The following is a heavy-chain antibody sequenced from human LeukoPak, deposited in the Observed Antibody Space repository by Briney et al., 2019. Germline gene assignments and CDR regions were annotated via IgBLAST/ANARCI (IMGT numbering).Heavy chain of an antibody. J-gene: IGHJ5*01. D-gene: IGHD3-10*01. CDR1: GFTFSDYY. CDR3: ARPLGTGAFGELS. CDR2: ISSSSSYT. Sequence: GGSLRLSCAASGFTFSDYYMSWIRPAPGKGLEWVSYISSSSSYTNYADSVKGRFTISRDNAKNSLYLQMNSLRAEDTAVYYCARPLGTGAFGELSWGQGTLVTVSS. V-gene: IGHV3-11*06.